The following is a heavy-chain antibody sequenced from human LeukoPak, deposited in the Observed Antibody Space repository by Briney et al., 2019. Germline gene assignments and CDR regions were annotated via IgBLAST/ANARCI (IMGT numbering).Heavy chain of an antibody. CDR3: AIDMVCSSTSCYRGIDY. V-gene: IGHV4-30-2*01. CDR2: IYHSGST. J-gene: IGHJ4*02. D-gene: IGHD2-2*02. Sequence: SETLSLTCTVSGGSISSGGYYWSWIRQPPGKGLEWIGYIYHSGSTYYNPSLKSRVTISVDRSKNQFSLKLSSVTAADTAVYYCAIDMVCSSTSCYRGIDYWGQGTLVTVSS. CDR1: GGSISSGGYY.